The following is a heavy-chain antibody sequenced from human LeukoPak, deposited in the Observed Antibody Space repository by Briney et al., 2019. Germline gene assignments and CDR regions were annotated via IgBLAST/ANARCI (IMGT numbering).Heavy chain of an antibody. CDR2: IYYSGST. V-gene: IGHV4-30-4*08. CDR1: GGSIRSGDYY. J-gene: IGHJ5*02. D-gene: IGHD3-3*01. CDR3: ARGNDFWSAHGAGYNWFDP. Sequence: SQALSLTXTVSGGSIRSGDYYWSWIRQPPGKGLEWIGYIYYSGSTYYNPPLKSRVTISVDTSKNQFSLKLSSVTAADTAVYYCARGNDFWSAHGAGYNWFDPWGQGTLVTVSS.